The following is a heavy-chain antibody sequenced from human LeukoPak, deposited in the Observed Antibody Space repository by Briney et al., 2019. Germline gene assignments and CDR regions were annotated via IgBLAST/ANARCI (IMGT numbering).Heavy chain of an antibody. CDR3: ARALTTLTYEGY. V-gene: IGHV3-23*05. CDR1: GFIFSNYA. Sequence: GGSLRLSCAASGFIFSNYAMSWVRQAPGKGLEWVSAIDSTGTYTWYADSVKGRFTISKDSSKTILYLQMNSLRAEDAAVYYCARALTTLTYEGYWGQGTLVTVSS. CDR2: IDSTGTYT. D-gene: IGHD1-1*01. J-gene: IGHJ4*02.